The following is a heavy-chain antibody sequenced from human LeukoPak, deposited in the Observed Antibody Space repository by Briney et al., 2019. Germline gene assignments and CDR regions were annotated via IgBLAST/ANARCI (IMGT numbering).Heavy chain of an antibody. CDR2: IIPIFGTA. Sequence: ASVKVSCKASGGTFSSYALSWVRQAPGQGLEWMGGIIPIFGTANYAQKFQGRVTITADESTSTAYMELSSLRSEDTAVYYCASQWYSSGGYWGQGTLVTVSS. CDR1: GGTFSSYA. J-gene: IGHJ4*02. CDR3: ASQWYSSGGY. D-gene: IGHD6-25*01. V-gene: IGHV1-69*13.